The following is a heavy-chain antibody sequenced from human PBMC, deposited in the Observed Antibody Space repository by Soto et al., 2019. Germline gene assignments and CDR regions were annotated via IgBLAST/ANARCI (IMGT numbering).Heavy chain of an antibody. CDR2: INAGYGNT. CDR3: ARDTGDGTFDF. CDR1: GYTFSSYA. Sequence: QVHLVQSGAEVRKPGASVKVSCKASGYTFSSYAMHWVRQAPGQRLEWMGWINAGYGNTKSSQKFQDRVTISRDTSASTAYMELTSVRSEDKAVYYCARDTGDGTFDFWGQGTLGTVSS. V-gene: IGHV1-3*01. J-gene: IGHJ4*02. D-gene: IGHD7-27*01.